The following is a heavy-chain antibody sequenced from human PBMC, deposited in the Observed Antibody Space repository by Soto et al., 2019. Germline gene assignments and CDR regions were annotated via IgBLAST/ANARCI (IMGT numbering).Heavy chain of an antibody. J-gene: IGHJ4*02. CDR1: RVTFSSYT. Sequence: APVKVSCKASRVTFSSYTISWVRQAPGQGLEWMGRIIPILGIANYAQKFQGRVTITADKSTSTAYMELSSLRSEDTAVYYCASTAAAGQGYWGQGTLVTVSS. CDR3: ASTAAAGQGY. CDR2: IIPILGIA. V-gene: IGHV1-69*02. D-gene: IGHD6-13*01.